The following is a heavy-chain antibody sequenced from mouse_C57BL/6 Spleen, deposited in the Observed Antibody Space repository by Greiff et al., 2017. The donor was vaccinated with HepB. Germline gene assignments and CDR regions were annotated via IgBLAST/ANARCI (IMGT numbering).Heavy chain of an antibody. CDR1: GYSFTGYF. V-gene: IGHV1-20*01. D-gene: IGHD1-1*01. Sequence: EVQLQQSGPELVKPGDSVKISCKASGYSFTGYFMNWVMQSHGKSLEWIGRINPYNGDTFYNQKFKGKATLTVDKSSSTAHMELRSLTSEDSAVYYCARSEYYGSSPWYFDVWGTGTTVTVSS. CDR2: INPYNGDT. CDR3: ARSEYYGSSPWYFDV. J-gene: IGHJ1*03.